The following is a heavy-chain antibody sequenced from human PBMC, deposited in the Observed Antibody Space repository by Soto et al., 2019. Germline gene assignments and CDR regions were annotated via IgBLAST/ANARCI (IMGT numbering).Heavy chain of an antibody. CDR2: MRADTGNT. CDR1: GNTFTELD. J-gene: IGHJ4*02. Sequence: QVQLVQSGAEVKKPGASVKVSCKASGNTFTELDLNWVRQAPGQGLDWMGWMRADTGNTGHAQKFQGRVSLTRDTSISTAYMELKSLRAEDTAVYYCARYIRGQGFISWGQGTLVTVSP. V-gene: IGHV1-8*01. CDR3: ARYIRGQGFIS. D-gene: IGHD3-10*01.